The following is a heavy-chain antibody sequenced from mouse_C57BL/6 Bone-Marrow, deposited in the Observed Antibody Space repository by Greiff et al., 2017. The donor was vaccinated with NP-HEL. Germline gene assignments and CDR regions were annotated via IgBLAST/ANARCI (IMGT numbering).Heavy chain of an antibody. Sequence: EVQLQQSGPGLVKPSQSLSLTCSVPGYSITSGYYWNWIRRFPGNKLEWMGYISYDGSNNYNPYLKNRISITRDTSKNQFFLKLNSVTTEDTATYYCARGYSNLDYWGQGTTLTVSS. D-gene: IGHD2-5*01. CDR3: ARGYSNLDY. CDR1: GYSITSGYY. V-gene: IGHV3-6*01. J-gene: IGHJ2*01. CDR2: ISYDGSN.